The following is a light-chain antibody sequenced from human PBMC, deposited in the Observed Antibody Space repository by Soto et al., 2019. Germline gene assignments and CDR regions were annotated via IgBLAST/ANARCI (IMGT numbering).Light chain of an antibody. V-gene: IGKV2D-29*01. CDR1: QSLLFSDGKTY. CDR2: GVS. Sequence: DIVMTQTPLSLSVTPGQPASISCKSSQSLLFSDGKTYLYWYLQKPGQPPQLLIYGVSNRFSGVTDRVSGSGSGTDFTLTISRVEPEDVGVYYCMQTVASPWTFGQGTKVGVK. CDR3: MQTVASPWT. J-gene: IGKJ1*01.